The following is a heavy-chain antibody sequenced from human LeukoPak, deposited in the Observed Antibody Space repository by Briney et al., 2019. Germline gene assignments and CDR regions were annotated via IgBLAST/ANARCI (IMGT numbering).Heavy chain of an antibody. CDR1: GGSISSSNW. D-gene: IGHD1-26*01. CDR2: IYHSGST. Sequence: SETLSPTCAVSGGSISSSNWWSWVRQPPGKGLAWIGEIYHSGSTNYNPSLKSRVTISVDKSKNQFSLKLSSVTAADTAVYYCARAGVGATKYFQHWGQGTLVTVSS. CDR3: ARAGVGATKYFQH. J-gene: IGHJ1*01. V-gene: IGHV4-4*02.